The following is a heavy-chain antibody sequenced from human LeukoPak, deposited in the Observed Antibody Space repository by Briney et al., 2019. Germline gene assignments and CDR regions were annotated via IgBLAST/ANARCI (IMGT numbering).Heavy chain of an antibody. CDR1: GGSISSYY. D-gene: IGHD3-3*01. CDR2: IYYSGST. J-gene: IGHJ3*02. V-gene: IGHV4-59*01. Sequence: PSETLSLTCTVSGGSISSYYWSWIRQPPGKGLEWIGYIYYSGSTHYNPSLKSRVTISVDTSKNQFSLKLSSVTAADTAVYYCARTYYDFWSGYDHDAFDIWGQGTMVTVSS. CDR3: ARTYYDFWSGYDHDAFDI.